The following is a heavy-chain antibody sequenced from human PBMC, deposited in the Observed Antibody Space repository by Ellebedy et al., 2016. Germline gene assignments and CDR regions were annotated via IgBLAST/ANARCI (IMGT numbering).Heavy chain of an antibody. Sequence: SETLSLTXTVSGGSLSSYYWSWIRQPPGKGLEWIGYVYYSGSTNYNPWSTNYNPSLKSRVTISVDTSKNQFSLKLSSVTAADTAVYYCARHWVIAVAGDYFDYWGQGTPVTVSS. CDR2: VYYSGSTNYNPWST. J-gene: IGHJ4*02. CDR3: ARHWVIAVAGDYFDY. V-gene: IGHV4-59*08. D-gene: IGHD6-19*01. CDR1: GGSLSSYY.